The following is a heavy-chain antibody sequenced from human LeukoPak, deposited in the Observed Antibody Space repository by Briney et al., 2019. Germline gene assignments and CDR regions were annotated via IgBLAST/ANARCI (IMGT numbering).Heavy chain of an antibody. CDR3: ATSEITIFGVAPFDY. J-gene: IGHJ4*02. D-gene: IGHD3-3*01. CDR1: GFTFSSYG. Sequence: GGSLRLSCAASGFTFSSYGMHWVRQAPGKGLEWVAFIRYDGSNKYYADSVKGRFTISRDNSKNTLYLQMNSLRAEDTAVYYCATSEITIFGVAPFDYWGQGTLVTVSS. CDR2: IRYDGSNK. V-gene: IGHV3-30*02.